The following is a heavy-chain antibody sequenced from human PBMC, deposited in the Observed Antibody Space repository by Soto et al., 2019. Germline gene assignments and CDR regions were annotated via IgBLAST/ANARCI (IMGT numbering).Heavy chain of an antibody. D-gene: IGHD1-7*01. CDR2: IYRTGST. J-gene: IGHJ4*02. Sequence: PSETLSLTCAVSGGSFTSNNWWTWVRQPPGQGLEWIGEIYRTGSTNYNPSLKSRGTISLDKSENQCSLKVTSLTAADTAVYYCASRDPGTSVDYWGQGTLVTVSS. V-gene: IGHV4-4*02. CDR3: ASRDPGTSVDY. CDR1: GGSFTSNNW.